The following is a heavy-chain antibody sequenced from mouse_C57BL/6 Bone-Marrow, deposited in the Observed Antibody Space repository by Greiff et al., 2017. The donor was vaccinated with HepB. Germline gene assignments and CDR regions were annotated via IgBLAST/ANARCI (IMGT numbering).Heavy chain of an antibody. CDR2: IYPGGGYT. D-gene: IGHD2-1*01. J-gene: IGHJ3*01. V-gene: IGHV1-63*01. CDR1: GYTFTNYW. Sequence: QVQLQQSGAELVRPGTSVKMSCKASGYTFTNYWIGWAKQRPGHGLEWIGDIYPGGGYTNYNEKFKGKATLTADKSSSTAYMQFSSLTSEDSAIYYCARKGNYGNSAWFAYWGQGTLVTVSA. CDR3: ARKGNYGNSAWFAY.